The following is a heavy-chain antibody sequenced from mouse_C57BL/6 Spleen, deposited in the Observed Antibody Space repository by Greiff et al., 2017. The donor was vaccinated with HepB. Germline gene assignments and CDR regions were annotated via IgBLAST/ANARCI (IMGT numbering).Heavy chain of an antibody. CDR1: GFTFSDYG. CDR3: ARGLPYYFDY. J-gene: IGHJ2*01. V-gene: IGHV5-17*01. D-gene: IGHD2-4*01. Sequence: EVQLQESGGGLVKPGGSLKLSCAASGFTFSDYGMHWVRQAPEKGLEWVAYISSGSSTIYYADTVKGRFTISRDNAKNTLFLQMTSLRSEDTAMYYCARGLPYYFDYWGQGTTLTVSS. CDR2: ISSGSSTI.